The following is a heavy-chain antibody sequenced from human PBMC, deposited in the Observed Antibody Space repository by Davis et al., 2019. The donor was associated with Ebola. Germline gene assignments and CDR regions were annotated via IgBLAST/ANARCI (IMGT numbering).Heavy chain of an antibody. CDR2: ISSDGSGE. CDR1: GFTFNTSP. Sequence: GESLKISCATSGFTFNTSPMHWVRQAPGKGLEWVAVISSDGSGEYYADSVKGRFTISRDNSKNTLYLQMNSLRAEDTAVYYCAKDYFDYWGQGTLVTVSS. V-gene: IGHV3-30-3*01. J-gene: IGHJ4*02. CDR3: AKDYFDY.